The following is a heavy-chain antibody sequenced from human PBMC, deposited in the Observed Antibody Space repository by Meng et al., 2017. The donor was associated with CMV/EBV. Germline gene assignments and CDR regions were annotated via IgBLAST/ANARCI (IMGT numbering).Heavy chain of an antibody. V-gene: IGHV4-34*01. CDR2: INHSGST. J-gene: IGHJ4*02. Sequence: SETLSLTCAVYGGSFSGYYWSWIRQPPGKGLEWIGEINHSGSTNYNPSLKSRVTISVDTSKNQFSLKLSSVTAADTAVYYCARAYGNWGQGTLVTVPQ. D-gene: IGHD4-17*01. CDR3: ARAYGN. CDR1: GGSFSGYY.